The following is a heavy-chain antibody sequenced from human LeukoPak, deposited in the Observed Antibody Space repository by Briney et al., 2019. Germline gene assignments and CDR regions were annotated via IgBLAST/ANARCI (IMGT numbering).Heavy chain of an antibody. CDR2: IYSGDST. D-gene: IGHD7-27*01. Sequence: GGSLRLSCAASGFTVSSNYMSWVRQAPGKGLEWVSVIYSGDSTYYADSVKGRFTISRDNSKNTLYLQMNSLRAEDTAVYYCAREAGDGYYYYGMDVWGQGTTVTVSS. J-gene: IGHJ6*02. CDR3: AREAGDGYYYYGMDV. CDR1: GFTVSSNY. V-gene: IGHV3-53*01.